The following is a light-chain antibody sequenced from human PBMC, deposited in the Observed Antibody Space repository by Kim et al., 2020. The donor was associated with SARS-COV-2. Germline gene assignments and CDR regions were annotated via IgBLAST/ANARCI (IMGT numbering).Light chain of an antibody. J-gene: IGLJ2*01. CDR2: RDS. CDR3: QVWYSSTSGVV. Sequence: SYELTQPLSVSVALGQTARITCGGNNIGSKNVHWYQQKPGQAPVLVIYRDSNRPSGIPERFSGSNSGNTATLTISRAQAGDEADYYCQVWYSSTSGVVFGGGNQLTVL. V-gene: IGLV3-9*01. CDR1: NIGSKN.